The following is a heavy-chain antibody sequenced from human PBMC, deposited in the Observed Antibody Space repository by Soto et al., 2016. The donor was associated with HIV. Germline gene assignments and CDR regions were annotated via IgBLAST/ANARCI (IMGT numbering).Heavy chain of an antibody. CDR1: GDSITNSNYY. CDR3: ASPSDLYRPPHFYFDY. Sequence: QLQLHETGPGLVKPSETLTLTCSVSGDSITNSNYYWAWIRQPPGKGWSGLQISFIVEIPTTVPSLENRVTISMDTSANLFSLKLTSVTAADTAVYYCASPSDLYRPPHFYFDYVGQRAQVTVSS. V-gene: IGHV4-39*02. J-gene: IGHJ4*03. D-gene: IGHD2-21*02. CDR2: SFIVEIP.